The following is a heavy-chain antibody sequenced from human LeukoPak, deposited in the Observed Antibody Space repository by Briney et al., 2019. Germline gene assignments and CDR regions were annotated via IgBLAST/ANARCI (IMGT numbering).Heavy chain of an antibody. CDR3: AAFQNGHPPPHY. J-gene: IGHJ4*02. CDR2: IAVGSGNT. CDR1: GFTFTSSA. D-gene: IGHD1-1*01. V-gene: IGHV1-58*02. Sequence: SVKVSCKASGFTFTSSAMQWVRQARGQRLEWIGWIAVGSGNTNYAQKFQERVTITRDMSTSTAYMELSSLRSEDTAVYYCAAFQNGHPPPHYWGQGTLVTVSS.